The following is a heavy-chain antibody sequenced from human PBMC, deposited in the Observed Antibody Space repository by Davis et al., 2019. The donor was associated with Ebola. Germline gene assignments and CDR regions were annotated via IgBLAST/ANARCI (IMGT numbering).Heavy chain of an antibody. CDR3: AREGKYRDESRTFDY. V-gene: IGHV3-53*01. J-gene: IGHJ4*02. CDR1: GFSVSDKY. CDR2: IYRDGRR. D-gene: IGHD2-2*01. Sequence: GGSLRLSCAASGFSVSDKYMSWVRQAPGKGPEWVSVIYRDGRRYYADSVKGRFTISRDNSKNTLYLQMNSLRAEDTAVYYCAREGKYRDESRTFDYWGQGTTVTVSS.